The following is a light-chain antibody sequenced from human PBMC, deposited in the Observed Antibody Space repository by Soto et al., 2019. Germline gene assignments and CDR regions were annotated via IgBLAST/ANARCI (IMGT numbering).Light chain of an antibody. CDR1: QSVNSN. J-gene: IGKJ1*01. CDR3: QEYNTWPWT. CDR2: GAS. V-gene: IGKV3-15*01. Sequence: EIVLTQSAGTLSLSPGGRATLSCRASQSVNSNLAWYQQKLGQAPRVLIYGASTRATGIPDRFSGSGSGTEFILTISSLQSEDFAVYYCQEYNTWPWTFGQGTKVDIK.